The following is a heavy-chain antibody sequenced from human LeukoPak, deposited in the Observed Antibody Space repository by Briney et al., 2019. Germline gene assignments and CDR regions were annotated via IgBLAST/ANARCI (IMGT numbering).Heavy chain of an antibody. D-gene: IGHD6-19*01. CDR3: AKDRSGWYYFDY. CDR2: ISGGGGST. Sequence: PGGSLRLSCAASGFTFSSYAMNWVRQAPGKGLEWVSAISGGGGSTYYADSVKGRFTISRDNSKNTLYLQMNSLRAEDTAVYYCAKDRSGWYYFDYWGQGTLVTVSS. V-gene: IGHV3-23*01. J-gene: IGHJ4*02. CDR1: GFTFSSYA.